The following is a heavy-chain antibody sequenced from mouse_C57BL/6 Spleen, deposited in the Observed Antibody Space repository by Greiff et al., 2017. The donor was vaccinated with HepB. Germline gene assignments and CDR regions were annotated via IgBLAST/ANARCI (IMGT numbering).Heavy chain of an antibody. Sequence: VQLQQSGAELARPGASVKLSCKASGYTFTSYGISWVKQRTGQGLEWIGEIYPRSGNTYYNEKFKGKATLTADKSSSTAYMELRSLTSEDSAVYFCARGSHYYIYWGQGTTLTVSS. CDR3: ARGSHYYIY. J-gene: IGHJ2*01. D-gene: IGHD1-2*01. CDR2: IYPRSGNT. V-gene: IGHV1-81*01. CDR1: GYTFTSYG.